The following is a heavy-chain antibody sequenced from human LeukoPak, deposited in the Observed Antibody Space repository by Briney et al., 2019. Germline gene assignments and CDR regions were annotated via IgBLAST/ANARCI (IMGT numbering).Heavy chain of an antibody. V-gene: IGHV1-18*01. CDR2: ITPYNGNT. CDR1: GYTFTTYG. J-gene: IGHJ4*02. D-gene: IGHD1-7*01. CDR3: ARCWANYVMDY. Sequence: ASVKVSCKASGYTFTTYGINWVRQAPGQGLEWMGRITPYNGNTNYVQKLQGRVTMTTDTSTSTAYMELRSLRSDDTAVYYCARCWANYVMDYWGQGTLVTVSS.